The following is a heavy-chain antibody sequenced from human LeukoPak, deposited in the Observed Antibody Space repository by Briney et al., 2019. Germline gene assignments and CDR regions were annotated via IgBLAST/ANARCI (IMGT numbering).Heavy chain of an antibody. CDR2: ISYDGSNK. J-gene: IGHJ4*02. CDR1: GFTFSSYA. D-gene: IGHD4-23*01. CDR3: AKASSTVVTDY. Sequence: QPGRSLRLSCAASGFTFSSYAMHWVRQAPGKGLEWVAVISYDGSNKYYADSVKGRFTISRDNSKNTLYLQMNSLRAEDTAVYYCAKASSTVVTDYWGQGTLVTVSS. V-gene: IGHV3-30-3*01.